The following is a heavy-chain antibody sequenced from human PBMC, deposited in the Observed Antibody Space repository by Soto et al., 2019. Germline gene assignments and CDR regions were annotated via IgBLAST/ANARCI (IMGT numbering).Heavy chain of an antibody. Sequence: GESLKISCKGSGYSFATYWIGWVRQMPGEGLEWMGIIYPGDPDTRYSPSFEGQVTISADKSISTAYLQWNSLKASDTAIYYCARHAYGNDYYYMDVWAKGTTVTVSS. CDR3: ARHAYGNDYYYMDV. V-gene: IGHV5-51*01. CDR1: GYSFATYW. J-gene: IGHJ6*03. CDR2: IYPGDPDT. D-gene: IGHD4-17*01.